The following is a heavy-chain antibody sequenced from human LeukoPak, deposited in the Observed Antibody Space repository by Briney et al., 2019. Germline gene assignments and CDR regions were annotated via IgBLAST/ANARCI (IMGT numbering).Heavy chain of an antibody. V-gene: IGHV1-69*13. CDR2: IIPIFGTA. Sequence: SVKVSCKASGGTFSSYAISWVRQAPGQGLEWMGGIIPIFGTANYAQKFQGRVTITADESTSTAYMELSSLRSEDTAVYYCARVPAANYYYYYMDVWGKGTTVTVSS. CDR1: GGTFSSYA. J-gene: IGHJ6*03. D-gene: IGHD2-2*01. CDR3: ARVPAANYYYYYMDV.